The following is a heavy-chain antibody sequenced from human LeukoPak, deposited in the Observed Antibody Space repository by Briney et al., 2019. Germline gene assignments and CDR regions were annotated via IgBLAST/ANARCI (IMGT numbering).Heavy chain of an antibody. D-gene: IGHD5-18*01. Sequence: GGSLRLSCAASGFTFSSYVMHWVRQAPGKGLEWVAVISYDGSNKYYADSVEGRFTISRDNSKNTLYVQMNSLRAEDTAVYYCAREMDTAMVFDYWGQGTLVTVSS. V-gene: IGHV3-30-3*01. CDR1: GFTFSSYV. J-gene: IGHJ4*02. CDR3: AREMDTAMVFDY. CDR2: ISYDGSNK.